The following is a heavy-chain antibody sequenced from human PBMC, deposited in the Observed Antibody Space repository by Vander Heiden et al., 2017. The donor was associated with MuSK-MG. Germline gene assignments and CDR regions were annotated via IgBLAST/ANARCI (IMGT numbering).Heavy chain of an antibody. J-gene: IGHJ2*01. CDR1: GGSISSYY. Sequence: QVQLQESGPGLVKPSETLSLTCTVSGGSISSYYWSWIRQPPGKGLEWIGYIYYSGSTDYNPSLKSRVTISADTSKNQFSLKLSSVTAADTAVYYCATSRDPIYWYFDLWGRGTLVTVSS. CDR2: IYYSGST. CDR3: ATSRDPIYWYFDL. V-gene: IGHV4-59*01. D-gene: IGHD2-2*01.